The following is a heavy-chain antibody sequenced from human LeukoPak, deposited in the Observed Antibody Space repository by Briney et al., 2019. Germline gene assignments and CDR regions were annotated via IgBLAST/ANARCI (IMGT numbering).Heavy chain of an antibody. CDR2: IYYSGST. CDR1: GGAISSGDYY. V-gene: IGHV4-30-4*01. J-gene: IGHJ2*01. CDR3: ARGVSWYFDL. D-gene: IGHD4-23*01. Sequence: SETLSLTCTVSGGAISSGDYYWSWIRQPPGKGLEWIGYIYYSGSTYYNPSLKSRVTISVDTSKNQFSLKLSSVTAADTAVYYCARGVSWYFDLWGRGTLVTVSS.